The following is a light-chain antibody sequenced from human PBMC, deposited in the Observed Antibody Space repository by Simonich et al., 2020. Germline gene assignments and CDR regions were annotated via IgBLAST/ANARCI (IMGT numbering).Light chain of an antibody. V-gene: IGLV3-21*03. J-gene: IGLJ2*01. Sequence: SYVLTQPPSVSVAPGKTARITCGGNNIGSKSVHWYQQKPGQAPVLVVYDDSDRPSRIPERFSGSNCGNSATLTISRVEAGDEADYYCQVWDSSSDHVVFGGGTKLTVL. CDR3: QVWDSSSDHVV. CDR1: NIGSKS. CDR2: DDS.